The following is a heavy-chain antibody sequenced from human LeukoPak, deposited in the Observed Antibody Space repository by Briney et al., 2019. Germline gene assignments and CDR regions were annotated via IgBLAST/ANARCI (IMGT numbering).Heavy chain of an antibody. CDR1: GYTFTGYY. V-gene: IGHV1-2*02. Sequence: ASVKVSCKASGYTFTGYYMHWVRQAPGQGLEWMGWINPNSGGTNYAQKFQGRVTMTRDTSISTAYMELSRLRSDDTAVYYCAKTLRGFLDATEGYYYYMDVWGKGTTVTVSS. CDR3: AKTLRGFLDATEGYYYYMDV. D-gene: IGHD3/OR15-3a*01. J-gene: IGHJ6*03. CDR2: INPNSGGT.